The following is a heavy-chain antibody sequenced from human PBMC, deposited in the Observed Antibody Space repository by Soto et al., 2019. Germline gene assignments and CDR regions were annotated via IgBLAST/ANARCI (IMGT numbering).Heavy chain of an antibody. CDR3: ANHGDFAACDF. CDR1: GYSLSKLS. J-gene: IGHJ4*02. V-gene: IGHV1-24*01. Sequence: ASVKVSCKVSGYSLSKLSMNWVRQAPGKGLEWMGGFDPEDGKTTYAQKFQGRVTLTEDTSTDTAYMDLSSLTSEDTAVYYCANHGDFAACDFWGQGTRVTV. CDR2: FDPEDGKT.